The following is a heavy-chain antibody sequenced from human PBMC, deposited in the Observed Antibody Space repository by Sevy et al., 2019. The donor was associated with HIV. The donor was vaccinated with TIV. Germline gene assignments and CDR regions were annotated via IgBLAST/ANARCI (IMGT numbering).Heavy chain of an antibody. V-gene: IGHV3-30-3*01. J-gene: IGHJ6*02. CDR2: ISYDGSDK. CDR3: ARPRANYVDNYFFYAMDV. D-gene: IGHD4-17*01. CDR1: GFALSNYYA. Sequence: GGSLRLSCAASGFALSNYYAMHWVRQAPGKGLEWVALISYDGSDKYYADSVKGRFTISRDNFKNTLYLQMNSLTTEDTAIYYCARPRANYVDNYFFYAMDVWGQGTMVTVSS.